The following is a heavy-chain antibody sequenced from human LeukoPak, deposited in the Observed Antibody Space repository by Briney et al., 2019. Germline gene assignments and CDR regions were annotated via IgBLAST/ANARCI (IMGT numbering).Heavy chain of an antibody. CDR3: ARGYYFASGSLIDY. D-gene: IGHD3-10*01. V-gene: IGHV3-13*04. CDR2: ISPAGHT. CDR1: GFTFSSHD. J-gene: IGHJ4*02. Sequence: PRESPRLSCAASGFTFSSHDMHWVRQPTGKGLEWVSTISPAGHTYYADSVKGRFTISREDAENSVYLQTNSLSAGDTAVYYCARGYYFASGSLIDYWGQGIMVTVSS.